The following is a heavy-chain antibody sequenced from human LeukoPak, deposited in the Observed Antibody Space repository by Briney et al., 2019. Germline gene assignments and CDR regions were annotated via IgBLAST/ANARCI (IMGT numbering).Heavy chain of an antibody. CDR2: ISSGGSTI. V-gene: IGHV3-11*01. Sequence: GGSLRLSCAASGFTFSDYFMTWIRQAPGKGLEGVSYISSGGSTIYYADSVKGRFTISRDNAKNSLFLQMSSLRAEDTAVYYCAGRSTYTSGRTGCFDYWGQGMLVTVSS. CDR3: AGRSTYTSGRTGCFDY. CDR1: GFTFSDYF. D-gene: IGHD2/OR15-2a*01. J-gene: IGHJ4*02.